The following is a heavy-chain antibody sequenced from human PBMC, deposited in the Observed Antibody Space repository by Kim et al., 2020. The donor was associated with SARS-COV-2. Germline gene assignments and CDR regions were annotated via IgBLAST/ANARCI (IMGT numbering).Heavy chain of an antibody. CDR3: ARTRSCSGTSCYVDF. V-gene: IGHV3-23*01. D-gene: IGHD2-2*01. Sequence: DSGRCRFTISRDKSKNTLFLQMSSLTADDTSVYYCARTRSCSGTSCYVDFWGQGTLVTVSS. J-gene: IGHJ4*02.